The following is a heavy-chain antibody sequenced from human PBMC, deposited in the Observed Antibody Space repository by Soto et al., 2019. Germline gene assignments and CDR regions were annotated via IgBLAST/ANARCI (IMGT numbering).Heavy chain of an antibody. J-gene: IGHJ6*04. CDR1: GFTFANAW. CDR3: NTCSRGNCYGPVDA. CDR2: VKSNSDGGTT. Sequence: EVQLVESGGGLVKPGGSLRLSCAASGFTFANAWMSWVRQAPGKGLEWVGRVKSNSDGGTTDYAAPVKGRFTISRDDSKNTLYLQMNSLKIEDTAIYYCNTCSRGNCYGPVDAWGKGAAVTVSS. D-gene: IGHD2-15*01. V-gene: IGHV3-15*01.